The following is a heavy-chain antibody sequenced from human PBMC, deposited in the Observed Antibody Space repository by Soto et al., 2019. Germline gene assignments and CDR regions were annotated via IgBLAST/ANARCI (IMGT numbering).Heavy chain of an antibody. CDR3: ARRYMVRGVIKTTNWFDP. V-gene: IGHV4-30-4*01. J-gene: IGHJ5*02. CDR2: IYYSGST. D-gene: IGHD3-10*01. Sequence: SETMSLTCTVSGVSISSGDYYWSWIRQPPGKGLEWIGYIYYSGSTYYNPSLKSRVTISVDTSKNQFSLKLSSVTAADTAVYYCARRYMVRGVIKTTNWFDPWGQGTLVTVSS. CDR1: GVSISSGDYY.